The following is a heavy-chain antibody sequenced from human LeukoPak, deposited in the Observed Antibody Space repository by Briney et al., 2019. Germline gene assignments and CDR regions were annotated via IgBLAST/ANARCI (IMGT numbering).Heavy chain of an antibody. D-gene: IGHD3-10*01. J-gene: IGHJ5*02. CDR3: ARGAHYYGSGTDS. V-gene: IGHV4-34*01. Sequence: PSETLSLTCAVYGGSFSGYYWSWIRQPPGKGLEWIGEINHSGSTNYNPSLKSRVTISVDTSKNQFSLKLISVTAADTAVYYCARGAHYYGSGTDSWGQGTRVTVSS. CDR1: GGSFSGYY. CDR2: INHSGST.